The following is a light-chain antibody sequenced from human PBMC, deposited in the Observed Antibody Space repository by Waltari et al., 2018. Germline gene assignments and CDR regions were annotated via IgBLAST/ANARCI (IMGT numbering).Light chain of an antibody. CDR2: GAS. J-gene: IGKJ1*01. CDR1: QSISSH. V-gene: IGKV3-15*01. Sequence: ETVMTQSPANLSVSPGERVTISCRASQSISSHLAWSQRKPGQAPRLLIYGASTRATGVPARFSGSGSGTEFTLTISSLQSEDFAVYFCQQYNKWPPAFGQGTKLEIK. CDR3: QQYNKWPPA.